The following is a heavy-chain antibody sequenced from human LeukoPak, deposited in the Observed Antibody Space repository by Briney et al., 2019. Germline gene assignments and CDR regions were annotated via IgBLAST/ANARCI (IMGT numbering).Heavy chain of an antibody. J-gene: IGHJ4*02. Sequence: SETLSLTCTVSGYSISSGYYWGWIRQPPGKGLEWIGNIYHNGSTDYNPSLKSRVTISVDTSKNQFSLKLSSVTAADTAVYYCATDFRSGTNIIDYWGQGTLVTVSS. D-gene: IGHD3-3*01. V-gene: IGHV4-38-2*02. CDR2: IYHNGST. CDR3: ATDFRSGTNIIDY. CDR1: GYSISSGYY.